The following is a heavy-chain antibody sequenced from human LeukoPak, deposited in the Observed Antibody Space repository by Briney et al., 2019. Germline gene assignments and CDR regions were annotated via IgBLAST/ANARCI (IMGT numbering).Heavy chain of an antibody. CDR2: ISYDGSNQ. CDR3: AKGDGSFVLDY. V-gene: IGHV3-30-3*02. Sequence: GRSLRLSCAALGFTFSNYAMPWFRQGPGKGLDWVGIISYDGSNQYSADSVKGRFPTSRDNSKNTLSLHVDTLRAEDTPVYNLAKGDGSFVLDYWGQGSLVTVSS. CDR1: GFTFSNYA. J-gene: IGHJ4*02. D-gene: IGHD6-19*01.